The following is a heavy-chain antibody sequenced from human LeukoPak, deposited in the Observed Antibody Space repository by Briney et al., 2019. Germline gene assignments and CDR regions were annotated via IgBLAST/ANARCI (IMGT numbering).Heavy chain of an antibody. Sequence: GGSLRLSCAASGFTFSSYWMSWVRQAPGKGLEWVANIKQDGSEKYYVDSVKGRFTISRDNAKNSLYLQMNSLRAEDTAVYYCARPVVVTAIRPDAFDIWGQGTMVTVSS. V-gene: IGHV3-7*01. D-gene: IGHD2-21*02. CDR3: ARPVVVTAIRPDAFDI. J-gene: IGHJ3*02. CDR1: GFTFSSYW. CDR2: IKQDGSEK.